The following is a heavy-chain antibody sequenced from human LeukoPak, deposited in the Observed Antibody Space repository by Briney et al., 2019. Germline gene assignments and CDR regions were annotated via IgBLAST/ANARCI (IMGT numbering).Heavy chain of an antibody. D-gene: IGHD4-23*01. CDR3: ARDGSTTVVTYDY. CDR2: IGRTGGST. Sequence: GGSLRLSCAASGFTFIIYGMHWVRQAPGEGREYVSAIGRTGGSTDDASSVKGRFTSSRDNSKNTLYLQMGSLRVEDMAVYYCARDGSTTVVTYDYWGQGTLVTVSS. J-gene: IGHJ4*02. CDR1: GFTFIIYG. V-gene: IGHV3-64*01.